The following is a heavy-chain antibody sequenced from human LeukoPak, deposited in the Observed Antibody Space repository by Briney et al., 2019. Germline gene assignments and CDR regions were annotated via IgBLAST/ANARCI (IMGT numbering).Heavy chain of an antibody. V-gene: IGHV4-39*01. Sequence: PSETLSLTCTVSGGSISRDTYYWGWIRQPPGKGLEWIGNIYYSGSTYYNPSLKSRVTISVDTSKNQFSLKLSSVTAADTAVYYCARHKAPMGVRGVIIPKGPFDYWGQGTLVTVSS. D-gene: IGHD3-10*01. CDR2: IYYSGST. CDR1: GGSISRDTYY. CDR3: ARHKAPMGVRGVIIPKGPFDY. J-gene: IGHJ4*02.